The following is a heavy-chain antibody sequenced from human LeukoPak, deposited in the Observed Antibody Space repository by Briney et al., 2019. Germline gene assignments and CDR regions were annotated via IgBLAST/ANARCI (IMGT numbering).Heavy chain of an antibody. D-gene: IGHD2-2*01. CDR3: ARDTQLYSVDY. CDR2: INPNSGGT. CDR1: GYTFTGYY. J-gene: IGHJ4*02. V-gene: IGHV1-2*06. Sequence: GASVKVSGKASGYTFTGYYMHWVRQAPGQGLEWMGRINPNSGGTNYAQKFQGRVTMTRDTSISTAYMELSRLRSDDTAVYYCARDTQLYSVDYWGQGTLVTVSS.